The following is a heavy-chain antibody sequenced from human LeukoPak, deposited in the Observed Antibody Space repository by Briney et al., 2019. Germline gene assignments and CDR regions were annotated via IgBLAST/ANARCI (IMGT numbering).Heavy chain of an antibody. V-gene: IGHV3-66*01. D-gene: IGHD1-26*01. J-gene: IGHJ4*02. CDR1: GFIVSSHY. CDR2: IYAGGST. CDR3: ARGRQITGTYYPYDY. Sequence: GGSLRLSCAASGFIVSSHYVSWVRQAPGKGLEWVSSIYAGGSTYYADSVRGRFTISRDNSKNTVYLQMNSLRDEDTAVYYCARGRQITGTYYPYDYWGRGTLVTVSS.